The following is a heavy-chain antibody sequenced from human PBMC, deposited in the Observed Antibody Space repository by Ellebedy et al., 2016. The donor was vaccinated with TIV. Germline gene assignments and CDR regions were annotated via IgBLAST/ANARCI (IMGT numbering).Heavy chain of an antibody. J-gene: IGHJ4*02. Sequence: GESLKISCAASGFTFSNYAINWVRQAPGKGLEWVSEMSGHGYVIKYVDSAKGRFTISRDNSKSTLYLQMSSLRTEDTAVDYCAKAGYGSGNFYTQNFDSWGQGTLVTGSS. V-gene: IGHV3-23*01. CDR3: AKAGYGSGNFYTQNFDS. CDR1: GFTFSNYA. D-gene: IGHD3-10*01. CDR2: MSGHGYVI.